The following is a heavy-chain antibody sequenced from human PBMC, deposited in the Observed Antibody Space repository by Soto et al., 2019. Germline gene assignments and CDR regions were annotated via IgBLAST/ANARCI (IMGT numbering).Heavy chain of an antibody. Sequence: GGSLRLSRAASGFTFSAYSMMWVRQAPGKGLEWVSSISNGSTFIYYADSVKGRFTISRDNAKNSLYLQMSSLRAEDTAVYYCATARGPYSSSFPDQSRGYWGQRTLVTVSS. CDR1: GFTFSAYS. V-gene: IGHV3-21*06. D-gene: IGHD6-13*01. CDR2: ISNGSTFI. J-gene: IGHJ4*02. CDR3: ATARGPYSSSFPDQSRGY.